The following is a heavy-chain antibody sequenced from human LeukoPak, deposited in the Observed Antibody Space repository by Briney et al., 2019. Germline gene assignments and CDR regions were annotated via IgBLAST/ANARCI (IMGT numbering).Heavy chain of an antibody. CDR3: AKLMVRGAY. Sequence: PGGSLRLSCAVSGFTFSSYSMNWVRQAPGKGLEWISYISSSTSTIYYADSVKGRFTISRDNARSSLYLQMNSLRDDDTAVYYCAKLMVRGAYWGQGTLVTVSS. CDR1: GFTFSSYS. V-gene: IGHV3-48*02. D-gene: IGHD3-10*01. CDR2: ISSSTSTI. J-gene: IGHJ4*02.